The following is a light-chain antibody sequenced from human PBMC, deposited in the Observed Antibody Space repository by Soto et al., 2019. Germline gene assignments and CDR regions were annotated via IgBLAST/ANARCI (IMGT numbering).Light chain of an antibody. Sequence: DMQMTQSPSSLSASVGDRVSITRRSSQNISNYLHWYQQRPGKAPKLLIYAASNLRSGVPSRFSGSGSGTDFTLTISSLQSEDFATYYCQQSYSIPRLTFGPGTKVDIK. CDR2: AAS. J-gene: IGKJ3*01. CDR3: QQSYSIPRLT. CDR1: QNISNY. V-gene: IGKV1-39*01.